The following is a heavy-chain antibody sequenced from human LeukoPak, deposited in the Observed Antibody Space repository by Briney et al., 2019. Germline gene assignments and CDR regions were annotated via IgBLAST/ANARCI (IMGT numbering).Heavy chain of an antibody. J-gene: IGHJ4*02. Sequence: SETLSLTCTVSGCSISSYYWSWIRQPPGKGLEWIGYIYYSGSTNYNPSLKSRVTLSVDTSKNQFSLKLSSVTAADTDEYYCGRGGMTTPSTFDYWGQGTLVTVSS. D-gene: IGHD4-11*01. V-gene: IGHV4-59*13. CDR1: GCSISSYY. CDR3: GRGGMTTPSTFDY. CDR2: IYYSGST.